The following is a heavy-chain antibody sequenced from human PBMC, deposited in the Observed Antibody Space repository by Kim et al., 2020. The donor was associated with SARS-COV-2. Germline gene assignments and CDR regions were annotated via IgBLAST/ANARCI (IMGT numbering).Heavy chain of an antibody. CDR2: IYYSGST. Sequence: SETLSLTCTVSGGSISSYYWSWIRQPPGKGLEWIGYIYYSGSTNYNPSLKSRVTISVDTSKNQFSLKLSSVTAADTAVYYCARGVYNWNYFFYFDYWGQG. D-gene: IGHD1-7*01. CDR3: ARGVYNWNYFFYFDY. J-gene: IGHJ4*02. V-gene: IGHV4-59*01. CDR1: GGSISSYY.